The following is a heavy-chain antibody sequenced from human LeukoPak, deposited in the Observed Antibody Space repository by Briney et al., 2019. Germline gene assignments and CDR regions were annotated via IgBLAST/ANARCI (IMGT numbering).Heavy chain of an antibody. Sequence: GGSLRLSCAASGFTFSSYWMHWVRQAPGKGLVWVSRINSDVSSTSYTHSVKGRFTISRDNAKNTLYLQMNSLRAEDTDVYYCACSRTFDYWGQGTLVTVSS. CDR2: INSDVSST. CDR1: GFTFSSYW. V-gene: IGHV3-74*01. D-gene: IGHD3-10*02. J-gene: IGHJ4*02. CDR3: ACSRTFDY.